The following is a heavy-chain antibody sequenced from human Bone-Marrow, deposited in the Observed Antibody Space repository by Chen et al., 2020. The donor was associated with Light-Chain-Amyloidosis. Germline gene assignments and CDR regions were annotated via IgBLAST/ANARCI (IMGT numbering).Heavy chain of an antibody. V-gene: IGHV1-2*02. Sequence: QVQLVQSGADVKKPGASVKVHCKASGYTFTDYYVHWVRQAPGQGLEWMGWINPNSGGTNYEQKFQDRVTMTRDTSISTAYMELSRLRSDDTALYYCAREKYSSSSRRWFDPWGQGTLVTVSS. CDR3: AREKYSSSSRRWFDP. J-gene: IGHJ5*02. CDR2: INPNSGGT. CDR1: GYTFTDYY. D-gene: IGHD6-6*01.